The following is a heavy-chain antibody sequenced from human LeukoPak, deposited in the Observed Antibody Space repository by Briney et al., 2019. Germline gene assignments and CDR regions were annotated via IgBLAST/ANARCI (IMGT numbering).Heavy chain of an antibody. V-gene: IGHV4-4*02. D-gene: IGHD6-19*01. Sequence: SETPSLTCAVSGGSISSSNWWSWVRPPPGKGLEWIGEIYHSGSTNYNPSLKSRVTISVDKSKNQFSLKLSSVTAADTAVYYCARDLEQWLVRAWFYWGQGTLVTVSS. CDR3: ARDLEQWLVRAWFY. J-gene: IGHJ4*02. CDR1: GGSISSSNW. CDR2: IYHSGST.